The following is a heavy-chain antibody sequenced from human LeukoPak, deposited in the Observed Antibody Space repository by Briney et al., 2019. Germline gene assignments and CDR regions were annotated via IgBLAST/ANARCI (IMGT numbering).Heavy chain of an antibody. Sequence: SETLSLTCTVSGGSISSGSYYWSWIRQPAGKGLEWIGRIYTSGSTNYNPSLKSRVTISVDTSKNQFSLKLSSVTAADTAVYYCARVAARYYYYMDVWGKGTTVTVSS. CDR3: ARVAARYYYYMDV. J-gene: IGHJ6*03. V-gene: IGHV4-61*02. D-gene: IGHD6-6*01. CDR2: IYTSGST. CDR1: GGSISSGSYY.